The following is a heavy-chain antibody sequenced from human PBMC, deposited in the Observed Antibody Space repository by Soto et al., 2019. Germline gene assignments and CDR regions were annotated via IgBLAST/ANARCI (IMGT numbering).Heavy chain of an antibody. V-gene: IGHV3-11*06. CDR1: GFIFSDY. CDR2: ISGSGAYT. D-gene: IGHD5-18*01. Sequence: QVQLVESGGGLVKPGGSLRLSCTGSGFIFSDYMTWIRQAPGKGLEWVSYISGSGAYTKYADSVRGRFTISRDNAKNSLWLTINSLRAEDTAVYYCARSSGWRHVVGYKYGLDVWGQGTTVIVSS. CDR3: ARSSGWRHVVGYKYGLDV. J-gene: IGHJ6*02.